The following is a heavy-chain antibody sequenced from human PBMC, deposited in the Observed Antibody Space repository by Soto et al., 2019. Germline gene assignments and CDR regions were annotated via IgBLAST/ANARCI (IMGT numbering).Heavy chain of an antibody. CDR2: INPSASHT. D-gene: IGHD2-21*02. CDR3: ARDRVGTAAPRGMDV. V-gene: IGHV1-46*01. Sequence: QVHLVQSGAEVKKPGASVKVSCKASGDTVTNFYVHWVRQAPGQGLEWMGIINPSASHTTYAQKFQGRLTLTTDTSTATVYMELSSLTSEDTALYFCARDRVGTAAPRGMDVWGQWTTVTVSS. J-gene: IGHJ6*02. CDR1: GDTVTNFY.